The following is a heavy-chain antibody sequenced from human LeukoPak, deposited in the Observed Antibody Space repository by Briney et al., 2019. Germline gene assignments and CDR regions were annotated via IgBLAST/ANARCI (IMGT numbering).Heavy chain of an antibody. J-gene: IGHJ3*02. Sequence: PSETLSLTCAVYGGSFSGYYWSWIRQPPGKGLEWIGEINHSGSTNYNPSLKSRVAISVDKSKNQFSLKLSSVTAADTAVYYCARESGYGSGKDVAFDIWGQGTMVTVSS. CDR3: ARESGYGSGKDVAFDI. CDR2: INHSGST. V-gene: IGHV4-34*01. D-gene: IGHD3-10*01. CDR1: GGSFSGYY.